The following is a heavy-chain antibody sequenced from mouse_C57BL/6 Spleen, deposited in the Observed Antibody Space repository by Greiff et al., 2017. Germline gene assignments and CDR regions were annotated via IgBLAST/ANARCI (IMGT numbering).Heavy chain of an antibody. CDR3: ARKELDYDHYYYAMDY. V-gene: IGHV1-80*01. Sequence: VQLQQSGAELVKPGASVKISCKASGYAFSSYWMNWVKQRPGKGLEWIGQIYPGDGDTNYNGKFKGKATLTADKSSSTAYMQLSSLTSEDSAVYFCARKELDYDHYYYAMDYWGQGTSVTVSS. J-gene: IGHJ4*01. CDR1: GYAFSSYW. D-gene: IGHD2-4*01. CDR2: IYPGDGDT.